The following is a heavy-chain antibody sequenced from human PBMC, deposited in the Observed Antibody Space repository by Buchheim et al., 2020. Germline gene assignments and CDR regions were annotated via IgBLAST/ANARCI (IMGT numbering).Heavy chain of an antibody. CDR2: IYYSGST. Sequence: QVQLQESGPGLVKPSETLSLTCTVPGGSISSYYWSWIRQPPGKGLEWIGYIYYSGSTNYNPSLKSRVTISVDTSKNQFPLKLSSVTAADTAVYYCARSSRDGYKFWFDPWGQGTL. D-gene: IGHD5-24*01. CDR1: GGSISSYY. V-gene: IGHV4-59*01. CDR3: ARSSRDGYKFWFDP. J-gene: IGHJ5*02.